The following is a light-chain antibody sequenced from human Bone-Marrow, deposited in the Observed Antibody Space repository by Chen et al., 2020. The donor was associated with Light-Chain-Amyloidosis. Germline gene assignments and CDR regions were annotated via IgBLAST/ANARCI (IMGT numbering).Light chain of an antibody. Sequence: DIVMTQSPATLSVSPGERATLSCRASQSVGNSLAWIQHNPGQAPRLLIYGASTRAPGVPARFSGSGSGTEFTLTISSLQSEDFAVYYCQQYHNWPPRYTFGQGTKLEI. CDR2: GAS. J-gene: IGKJ2*01. CDR1: QSVGNS. V-gene: IGKV3-15*01. CDR3: QQYHNWPPRYT.